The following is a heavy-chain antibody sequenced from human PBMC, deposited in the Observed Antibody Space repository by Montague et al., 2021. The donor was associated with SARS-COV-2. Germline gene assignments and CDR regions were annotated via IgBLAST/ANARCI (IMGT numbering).Heavy chain of an antibody. J-gene: IGHJ6*02. CDR1: GGSFSGNY. D-gene: IGHD4-11*01. Sequence: SETLSLTCAVYGGSFSGNYWCWSRVPPAPGLDLIWVINHYGSTNYNPSLKRRVTMSVDMSKNQFSLKLSSVTAADTAVYYCASRLPVTTLFYYFGMDVWGQGTPVTVSS. CDR2: INHYGST. V-gene: IGHV4-34*01. CDR3: ASRLPVTTLFYYFGMDV.